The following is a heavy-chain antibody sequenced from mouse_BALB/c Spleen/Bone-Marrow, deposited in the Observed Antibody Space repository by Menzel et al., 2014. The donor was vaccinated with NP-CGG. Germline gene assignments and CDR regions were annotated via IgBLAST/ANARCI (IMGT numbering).Heavy chain of an antibody. CDR1: GFSLTSYG. V-gene: IGHV2-2*02. D-gene: IGHD2-10*02. J-gene: IGHJ3*01. Sequence: QVQLKESGPGLVQPPQSLSITCTVSGFSLTSYGVHWVRQSPGKGLEWLGVIWSGGSTDYNAAFISRLSISKDNSKSQVFFKMSSLQANDTAIYYCARNSRGYGNSFAYWGQGTLVTVSA. CDR3: ARNSRGYGNSFAY. CDR2: IWSGGST.